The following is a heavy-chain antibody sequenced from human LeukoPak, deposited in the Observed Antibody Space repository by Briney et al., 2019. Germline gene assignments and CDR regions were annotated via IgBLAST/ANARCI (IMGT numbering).Heavy chain of an antibody. Sequence: SETLSLTCTVSGGSISSSSYYWGWIRQPPGKGLEWIGSIYYSGSTYYNPSLKSRVTISVDTSKNQFSLKLSSVAAADTAVYYCARGRGYSSSPNDYWGQGTLVTVSS. CDR1: GGSISSSSYY. CDR2: IYYSGST. CDR3: ARGRGYSSSPNDY. J-gene: IGHJ4*02. V-gene: IGHV4-39*01. D-gene: IGHD6-6*01.